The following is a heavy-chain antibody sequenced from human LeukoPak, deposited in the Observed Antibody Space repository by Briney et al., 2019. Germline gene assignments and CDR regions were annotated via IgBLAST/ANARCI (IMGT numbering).Heavy chain of an antibody. CDR2: IYYSGST. J-gene: IGHJ3*02. CDR1: GGSISSYY. Sequence: SETLSLTCTVSGGSISSYYWSWIRQPPGKGLEWIGYIYYSGSTNYNPSLKSRVTIPVDTSKNQFSLKLSSVTAADTAVYYCAREGRVVRAAFDIWGQGTMVTVSS. V-gene: IGHV4-59*01. CDR3: AREGRVVRAAFDI. D-gene: IGHD3-10*01.